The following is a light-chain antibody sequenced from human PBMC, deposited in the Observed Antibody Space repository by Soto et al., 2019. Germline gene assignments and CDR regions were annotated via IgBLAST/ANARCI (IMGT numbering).Light chain of an antibody. Sequence: DIQMTQSPSSLSASVGDRVTNTCRTSQSITSYLNWYQQRPGKAPKLLIYAASNLQSGVPSRFSGSGSGTDFTLTISSLQPEDFATYYCQQSYSTPWTFGQGTKV. CDR1: QSITSY. CDR3: QQSYSTPWT. CDR2: AAS. V-gene: IGKV1-39*01. J-gene: IGKJ1*01.